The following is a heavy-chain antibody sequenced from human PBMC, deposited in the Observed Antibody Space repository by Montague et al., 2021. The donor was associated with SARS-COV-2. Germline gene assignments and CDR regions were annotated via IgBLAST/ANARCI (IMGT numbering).Heavy chain of an antibody. CDR2: VIYSGKT. CDR3: AKGSHSYENRGLRTGRFDP. J-gene: IGHJ5*02. Sequence: SETLSLTCAVYGASFTGYYWTWIRQSPGRELEWIGDVIYSGKTSYNPSLQSRLTISVDTYKKQFSLRLSSVTAADTAVYFCAKGSHSYENRGLRTGRFDPWGQGTLVTVSS. D-gene: IGHD5-18*01. V-gene: IGHV4-34*01. CDR1: GASFTGYY.